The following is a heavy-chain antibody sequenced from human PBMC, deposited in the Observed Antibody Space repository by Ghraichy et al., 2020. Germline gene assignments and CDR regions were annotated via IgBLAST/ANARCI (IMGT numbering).Heavy chain of an antibody. D-gene: IGHD3-3*01. CDR1: GASISSDDYY. Sequence: SETLSLTCTVSGASISSDDYYWSWLRQPPGKGLEWIGNIYYSGSTYYTSSLESRLTLSVDTSKNQFSLRLSSVTAADTAVYYCASAKNWIGYPGHYWFDPWGQGTLVTVSS. V-gene: IGHV4-30-4*01. CDR2: IYYSGST. J-gene: IGHJ5*02. CDR3: ASAKNWIGYPGHYWFDP.